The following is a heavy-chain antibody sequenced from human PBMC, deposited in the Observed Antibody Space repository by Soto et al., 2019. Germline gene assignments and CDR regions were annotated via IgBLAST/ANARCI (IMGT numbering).Heavy chain of an antibody. CDR3: AKGTMARGLMRYYYGMDV. CDR1: GFTFSSYG. CDR2: ISYDGNNK. V-gene: IGHV3-30*18. J-gene: IGHJ6*02. D-gene: IGHD3-10*01. Sequence: VGSLRLSCITSGFTFSSYGIHWVRQAPGKGLEWVAFISYDGNNKFYVDSVKGRFTISRDNSKKTLFLEMSSLRAEDTAVYYCAKGTMARGLMRYYYGMDVWGQGTTVTSP.